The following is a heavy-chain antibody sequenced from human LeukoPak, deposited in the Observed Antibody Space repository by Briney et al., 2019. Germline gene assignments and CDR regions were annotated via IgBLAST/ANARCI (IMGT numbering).Heavy chain of an antibody. CDR3: AKAVADAFDI. CDR2: IWYDGSNK. Sequence: PGGSLRLSCAASGFTFSSYGMHWVRRAPGKGLEWVAVIWYDGSNKYYADSVKGRFTISRDNSKNTLYLQMNSLRAEDTAVYYCAKAVADAFDIWGQGTMVTVSS. CDR1: GFTFSSYG. V-gene: IGHV3-33*06. D-gene: IGHD4-23*01. J-gene: IGHJ3*02.